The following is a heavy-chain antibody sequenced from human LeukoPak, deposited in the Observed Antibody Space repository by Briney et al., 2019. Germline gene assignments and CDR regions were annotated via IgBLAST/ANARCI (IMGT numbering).Heavy chain of an antibody. V-gene: IGHV3-33*08. CDR2: IWNDGSKK. Sequence: GRSLRLSCAASGFTFSIYGIHWVRQAPGKGLEWVALIWNDGSKKYYADSVKGRFTISRDNSKNSLYLQMNSLSAEDTAVYYCARDLAVPMIAVGRLDYWGQGTLVTVSS. CDR3: ARDLAVPMIAVGRLDY. CDR1: GFTFSIYG. J-gene: IGHJ4*02. D-gene: IGHD3-22*01.